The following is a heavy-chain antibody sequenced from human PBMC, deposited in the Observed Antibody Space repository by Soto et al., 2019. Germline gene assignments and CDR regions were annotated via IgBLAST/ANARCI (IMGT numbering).Heavy chain of an antibody. CDR3: ARGALWFGELYTGMDV. Sequence: PSETLSLTCTVSGGSISSYCWSWSRQPPGKGLEWIGYIYYSGSTNYNPSLKSRVTISVDTSKNQFSLKLSSVTAADTAVYYCARGALWFGELYTGMDVWGQGTTVTVSS. J-gene: IGHJ6*02. V-gene: IGHV4-59*01. CDR2: IYYSGST. D-gene: IGHD3-10*01. CDR1: GGSISSYC.